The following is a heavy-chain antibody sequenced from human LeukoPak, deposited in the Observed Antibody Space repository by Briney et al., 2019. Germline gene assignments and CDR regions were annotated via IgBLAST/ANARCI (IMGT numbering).Heavy chain of an antibody. J-gene: IGHJ4*02. Sequence: PGGSLRLSCTVSGFTVSSNSMSWVRQAPGKGLEWVSFIYSDNTHYSDSVKGRFTISRDNAKSTLYLQMNSLRAEDTAVYYCTREVLGFSFDYWGQGILVTVSS. CDR2: IYSDNT. V-gene: IGHV3-53*01. CDR1: GFTVSSNS. CDR3: TREVLGFSFDY. D-gene: IGHD5/OR15-5a*01.